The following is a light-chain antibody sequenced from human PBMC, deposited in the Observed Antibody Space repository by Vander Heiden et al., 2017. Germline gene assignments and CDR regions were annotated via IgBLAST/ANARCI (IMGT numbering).Light chain of an antibody. V-gene: IGKV2-28*01. CDR3: MQSLQTPLT. CDR2: LGS. J-gene: IGKJ4*01. CDR1: QSLLHSNGFNY. Sequence: DIVMSQSPLPQPVTPGEPASISCRSSQSLLHSNGFNYLDWYLQKPGQSPQLLIFLGSNRASGVPDRISGSGSGTDFTLGISRVEPEDVGVYYCMQSLQTPLTFGGGTKVEIK.